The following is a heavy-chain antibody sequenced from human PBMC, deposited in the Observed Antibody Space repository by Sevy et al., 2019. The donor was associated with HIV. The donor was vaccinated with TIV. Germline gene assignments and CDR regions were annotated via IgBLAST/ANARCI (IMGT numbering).Heavy chain of an antibody. CDR2: ISAYNSNT. Sequence: ASVKVSCKASGYTFTSYGISWVRQAPGQGLEWMGWISAYNSNTNYAQKLQGRVTMTTDTSTSTAYMELRSLRSDDTAVYYCARDGSGYYEAAFDIWGQGTMVTVSS. D-gene: IGHD3-22*01. CDR3: ARDGSGYYEAAFDI. V-gene: IGHV1-18*01. CDR1: GYTFTSYG. J-gene: IGHJ3*02.